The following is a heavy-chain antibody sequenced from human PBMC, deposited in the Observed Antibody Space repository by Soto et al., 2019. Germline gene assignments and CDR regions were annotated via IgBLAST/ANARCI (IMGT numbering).Heavy chain of an antibody. J-gene: IGHJ4*02. D-gene: IGHD2-8*01. Sequence: QVQLVESGGGLVKPGGSLRLSCAASGFTFSDYYMSWIRQAPGKGLEWVSYISSRSSTIFYADSVKARSTIARDNVKNSPYLQMNSLRAADSAVYYCASGTNGAVFVYWGQGILVTVSS. CDR3: ASGTNGAVFVY. CDR2: ISSRSSTI. V-gene: IGHV3-11*01. CDR1: GFTFSDYY.